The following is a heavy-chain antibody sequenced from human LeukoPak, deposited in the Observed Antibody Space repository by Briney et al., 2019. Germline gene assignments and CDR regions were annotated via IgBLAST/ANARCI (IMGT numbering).Heavy chain of an antibody. D-gene: IGHD6-19*01. CDR2: ISGSGGST. CDR1: GFTFSSYA. V-gene: IGHV3-23*01. Sequence: GGSLRLSCAASGFTFSSYAMSWVRQAPGKGLEWVSAISGSGGSTYYADSVKGRFTISRDNAKNSLYLQMNSLRAEDTAVYYCARDSVAVADSYWGQGTLVTVSS. CDR3: ARDSVAVADSY. J-gene: IGHJ4*02.